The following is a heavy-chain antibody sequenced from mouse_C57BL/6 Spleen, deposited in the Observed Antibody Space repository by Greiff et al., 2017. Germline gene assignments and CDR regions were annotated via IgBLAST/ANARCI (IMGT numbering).Heavy chain of an antibody. V-gene: IGHV1-52*01. CDR2: IDPSDSET. J-gene: IGHJ4*01. CDR3: ARCRGSSWGNYAMGY. Sequence: QVQLQQPGAELVRPGSSVKLSCKASGYTFTSYWMHWVKQRPKQGLEWIGNIDPSDSETHYNQKFKDKATLTVDKSSSTAYMQLSSLTSEDSAVYDCARCRGSSWGNYAMGYRGQGTSVTVSS. D-gene: IGHD1-1*01. CDR1: GYTFTSYW.